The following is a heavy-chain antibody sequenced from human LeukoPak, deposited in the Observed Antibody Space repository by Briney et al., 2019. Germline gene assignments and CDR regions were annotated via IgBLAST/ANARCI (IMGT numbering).Heavy chain of an antibody. Sequence: GASVKVSCKASGYTFTSYGISWVRQAPGQGLEWMGGIIPIFGTANYAQKFQGRVTITADESTSTAYMELSSLRSEDTAVYYCARASWAHYYDSTVGSVYYFDYWGQGTLVTVSS. CDR1: GYTFTSYG. D-gene: IGHD3-22*01. J-gene: IGHJ4*02. CDR2: IIPIFGTA. CDR3: ARASWAHYYDSTVGSVYYFDY. V-gene: IGHV1-69*13.